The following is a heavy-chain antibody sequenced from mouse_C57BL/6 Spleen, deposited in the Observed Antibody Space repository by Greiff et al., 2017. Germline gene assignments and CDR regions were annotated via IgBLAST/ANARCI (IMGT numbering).Heavy chain of an antibody. CDR2: IHPNSGST. CDR3: ARLSSNFDY. V-gene: IGHV1-64*01. J-gene: IGHJ2*01. D-gene: IGHD1-1*01. Sequence: QVQLKQPGAELVKPGASVKLSCKASGYTFTSYWMHWVKQRPGQGLEWIGMIHPNSGSTNYNEKFKSKATLTVDKSSSTAYMQLSSLTSEDSAVYYCARLSSNFDYWGQGTTLTVSS. CDR1: GYTFTSYW.